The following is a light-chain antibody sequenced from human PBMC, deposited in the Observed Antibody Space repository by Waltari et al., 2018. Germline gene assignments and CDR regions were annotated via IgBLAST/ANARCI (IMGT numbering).Light chain of an antibody. J-gene: IGKJ2*01. CDR1: QSVSNN. V-gene: IGKV3-15*01. CDR2: GAS. CDR3: QQYNTWPPRT. Sequence: EIVMTQSPATLSVSPGERATPSCRASQSVSNNVAWYQQKPGQAPRIFIYGASTRATGVPARFSGSGSGTEFTLTISSLQSEDIAVYYCQQYNTWPPRTFGQGTKLDIK.